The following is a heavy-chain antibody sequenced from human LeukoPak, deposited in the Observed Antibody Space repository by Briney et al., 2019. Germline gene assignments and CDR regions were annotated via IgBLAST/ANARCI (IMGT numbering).Heavy chain of an antibody. CDR2: ISGSGGGT. D-gene: IGHD1-26*01. Sequence: PGGSLRLSCTASGFTFSSDAMSWVRQAPGKGLEWVSPISGSGGGTYYIDSVKGRFTISRDNSKNTLYLQMNSLRAEDTAVYSCARSGNYYSFDYWGQGTLVTVSS. CDR3: ARSGNYYSFDY. CDR1: GFTFSSDA. J-gene: IGHJ4*02. V-gene: IGHV3-23*01.